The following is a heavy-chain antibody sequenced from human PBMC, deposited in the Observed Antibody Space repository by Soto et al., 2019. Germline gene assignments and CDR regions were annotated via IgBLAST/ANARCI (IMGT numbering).Heavy chain of an antibody. D-gene: IGHD3-22*01. J-gene: IGHJ4*02. CDR3: ARDDDSSGNYYGIDC. CDR1: GFTFSSYS. V-gene: IGHV3-48*02. CDR2: ISSSSSTI. Sequence: PGGSLRLCCAASGFTFSSYSMNWVRQAPGKGLEWVSYISSSSSTIYYADSVVGRFTISRDNAKNSLYLQMNSLRDEDTAVYYCARDDDSSGNYYGIDCWGQGTLVTVSS.